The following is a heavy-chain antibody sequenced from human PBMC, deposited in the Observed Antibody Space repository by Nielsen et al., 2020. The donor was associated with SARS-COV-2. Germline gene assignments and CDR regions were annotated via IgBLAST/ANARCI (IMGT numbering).Heavy chain of an antibody. CDR3: AKVGFIVVVVAATVDY. D-gene: IGHD2-15*01. Sequence: GGSLRLSCAASGFTFSGYAMSWVRQAPGKGLEWVSAISGSGGSTYYADSVKGRFTISRDNSKNTLYLQMNSLRAEDTAVYYCAKVGFIVVVVAATVDYWGQGTLVTVSS. CDR2: ISGSGGST. J-gene: IGHJ4*02. CDR1: GFTFSGYA. V-gene: IGHV3-23*01.